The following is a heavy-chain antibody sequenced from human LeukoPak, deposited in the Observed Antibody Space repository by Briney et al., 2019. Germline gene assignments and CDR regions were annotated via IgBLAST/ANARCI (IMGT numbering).Heavy chain of an antibody. D-gene: IGHD3-3*01. CDR2: INPNSGGT. J-gene: IGHJ3*02. CDR3: ARGGGITIFGVVQTDAFDI. V-gene: IGHV1-2*02. Sequence: ASVKVSCRASGYTFTGYYMHWVRQAPGQGLEWMGWINPNSGGTNYAQKFQGRVTMTRDTSISTAYMELSRLRSDDTAVYYCARGGGITIFGVVQTDAFDIWGQGTMVTVSS. CDR1: GYTFTGYY.